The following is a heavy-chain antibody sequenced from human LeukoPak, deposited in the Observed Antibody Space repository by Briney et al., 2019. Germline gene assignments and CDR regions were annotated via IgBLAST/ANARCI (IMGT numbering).Heavy chain of an antibody. CDR1: GYTLSNYD. J-gene: IGHJ4*02. D-gene: IGHD1-26*01. CDR3: ARVDSGRYYGHDY. Sequence: ASVKVSCKSSGYTLSNYDISWVRQAPGQGLEGMGWISVYNGNTNYVQKLQDRVTMTTDPSTNTAYMELRSLRSEDTAMYYRARVDSGRYYGHDYWGQGTLVTVTS. V-gene: IGHV1-18*01. CDR2: ISVYNGNT.